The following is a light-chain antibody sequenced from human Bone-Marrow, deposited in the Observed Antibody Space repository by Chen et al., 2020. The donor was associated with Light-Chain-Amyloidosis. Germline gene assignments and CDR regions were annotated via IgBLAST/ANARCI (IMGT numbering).Light chain of an antibody. CDR2: RDT. V-gene: IGLV3-25*03. CDR1: DLPTKY. Sequence: SYELTQPPSVSVSPGQTARITCSGDDLPTKYAYWYQQKPGLAPVLVIHRDTERPSGISEQFSGYSSGTTATLTISGVRAEDEADYHCQSADSSGTYEVIFGGGTKLTVL. CDR3: QSADSSGTYEVI. J-gene: IGLJ2*01.